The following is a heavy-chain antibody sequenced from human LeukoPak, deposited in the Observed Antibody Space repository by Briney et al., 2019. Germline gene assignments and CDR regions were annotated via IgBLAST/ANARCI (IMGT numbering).Heavy chain of an antibody. D-gene: IGHD3-16*02. CDR3: AKWTPYDYVWGSYRYSDY. V-gene: IGHV3-23*01. Sequence: GGSLRLSCAASGFTFSSYSMNWVRQAPGKGLEWVSAISGSGGSTYYADSVKGRFTISRDNSKNTLYLQMNSLRAEDTAVYYCAKWTPYDYVWGSYRYSDYWGQGTLVTVSS. CDR2: ISGSGGST. J-gene: IGHJ4*02. CDR1: GFTFSSYS.